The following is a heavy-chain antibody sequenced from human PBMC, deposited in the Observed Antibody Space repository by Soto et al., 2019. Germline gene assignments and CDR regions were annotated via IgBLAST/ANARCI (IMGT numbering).Heavy chain of an antibody. Sequence: VGSLRLSCAASGFTFSSYGMHWVRQAPGKGLEWVAVISYDGSNKYYADSVKGRFTISRDNSKNTLYLQMNSLRAEDTAVYYCAKDLSLRVVVVPAAIYYYYGMDVWGQGTTVTVSS. V-gene: IGHV3-30*18. CDR3: AKDLSLRVVVVPAAIYYYYGMDV. D-gene: IGHD2-2*01. CDR2: ISYDGSNK. J-gene: IGHJ6*02. CDR1: GFTFSSYG.